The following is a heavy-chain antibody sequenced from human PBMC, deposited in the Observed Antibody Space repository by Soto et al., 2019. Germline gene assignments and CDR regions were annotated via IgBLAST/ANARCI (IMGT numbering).Heavy chain of an antibody. CDR3: AREYTAWPLAYGLDV. CDR2: ISSRSDI. CDR1: GFTFSNYS. J-gene: IGHJ6*02. Sequence: PGGSLRLSCVGSGFTFSNYSINWVRQAPGKGLEWVSSISSRSDIYYADSVKGRFTISRDNAKNSVSLQMNSLRAEDTAAYYCAREYTAWPLAYGLDVWGQGTTVTVSS. D-gene: IGHD2-2*02. V-gene: IGHV3-21*01.